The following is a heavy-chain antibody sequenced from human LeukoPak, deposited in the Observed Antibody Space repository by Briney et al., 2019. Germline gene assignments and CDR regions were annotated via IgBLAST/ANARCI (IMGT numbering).Heavy chain of an antibody. V-gene: IGHV3-7*01. J-gene: IGHJ4*02. Sequence: GGSLSLSCAASGFMLRNLWMTWVRQAPGKGPEWVAKMHEDGSEIEYVDSVKGRFTISRDNAKNSQYLQMKSLRVEDTAVYYCATVGALGGRFVYWGQGALDTVSS. CDR1: GFMLRNLW. D-gene: IGHD3-10*01. CDR2: MHEDGSEI. CDR3: ATVGALGGRFVY.